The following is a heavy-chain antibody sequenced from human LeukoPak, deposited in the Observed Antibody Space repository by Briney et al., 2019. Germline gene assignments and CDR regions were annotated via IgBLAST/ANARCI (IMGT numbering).Heavy chain of an antibody. D-gene: IGHD3-3*01. Sequence: PGGSLRLSCAASGFTFSSYSMNWVRQAPGKGLEWVSSISSSSSYIYYADSVKGRFTISRDNAKNSLYLQMNSLRAEDTAVYYCARDLSPEVTISGVLIYLDAFDIWGQGTMVTVSS. CDR2: ISSSSSYI. CDR3: ARDLSPEVTISGVLIYLDAFDI. J-gene: IGHJ3*02. CDR1: GFTFSSYS. V-gene: IGHV3-21*01.